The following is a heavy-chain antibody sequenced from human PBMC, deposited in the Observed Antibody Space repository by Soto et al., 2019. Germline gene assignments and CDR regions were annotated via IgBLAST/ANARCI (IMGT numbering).Heavy chain of an antibody. V-gene: IGHV3-30-3*01. J-gene: IGHJ3*02. CDR3: ARDIWWEPGVDAFHI. CDR2: VSKDGSNT. D-gene: IGHD1-26*01. CDR1: GFTFNFFA. Sequence: QVQLVESGGGVVQPGRSLRLSCAASGFTFNFFAMHWVRQAPGKGLEWVAAVSKDGSNTYYADSVKGRFTISRDNPKNTLDLQMNSLRVEATSVYYCARDIWWEPGVDAFHIWGQGTMVTVSP.